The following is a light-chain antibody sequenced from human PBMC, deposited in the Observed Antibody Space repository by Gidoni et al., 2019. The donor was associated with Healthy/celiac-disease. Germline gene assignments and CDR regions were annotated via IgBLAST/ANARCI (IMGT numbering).Light chain of an antibody. CDR1: SSNIGAGYD. J-gene: IGLJ2*01. V-gene: IGLV1-40*01. CDR3: QSYDSSLSGYVV. CDR2: GNS. Sequence: QSVLTQPPSVSEAPGQSVTISCTGSSSNIGAGYDVHWYKQLPGTAPKLLIYGNSNRPSGVPDRFSGSKSGTSASLAITGLQAEDEADYYCQSYDSSLSGYVVFGGGTKLTVL.